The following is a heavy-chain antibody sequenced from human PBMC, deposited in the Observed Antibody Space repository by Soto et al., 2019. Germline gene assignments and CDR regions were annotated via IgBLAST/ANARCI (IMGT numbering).Heavy chain of an antibody. V-gene: IGHV4-59*08. Sequence: PSETLSLTCTVSGGSISGYYWSWIRQPPGKGLEWIGYIYYSGSTYYNPSLKSRVTISVDTSKNQFSLKLSSVTAADTAVYYCARAFDILTRYYFDYWGQGTLVTVSS. CDR1: GGSISGYY. CDR3: ARAFDILTRYYFDY. CDR2: IYYSGST. J-gene: IGHJ4*02. D-gene: IGHD3-9*01.